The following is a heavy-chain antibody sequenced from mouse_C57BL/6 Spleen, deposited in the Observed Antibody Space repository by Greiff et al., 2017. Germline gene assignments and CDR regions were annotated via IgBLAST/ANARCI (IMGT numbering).Heavy chain of an antibody. Sequence: VKLQESGAELVRPGASVTLSCKASGYTFTDYEMHWVKQTPVHGLEWIGAIDPETGGTAYNQKFKGKAILTADKSSSTAYMELRSLTSEDSAVYYCTRRGYLYYAMDYWGQGTSVTVSS. D-gene: IGHD2-2*01. CDR1: GYTFTDYE. CDR3: TRRGYLYYAMDY. J-gene: IGHJ4*01. CDR2: IDPETGGT. V-gene: IGHV1-15*01.